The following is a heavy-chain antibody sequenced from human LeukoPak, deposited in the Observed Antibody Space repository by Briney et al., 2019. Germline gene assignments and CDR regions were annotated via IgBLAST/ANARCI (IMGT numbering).Heavy chain of an antibody. CDR3: ARGWVVPAASTSPDFDY. J-gene: IGHJ4*02. Sequence: ASVKVSCKASGYTFTGYYMHWVRQAPGQGLEWMGWINPNSGGTNYAQKFQGWVTMTRDTSISTAYMELSRLRSGDTAVYYCARGWVVPAASTSPDFDYWGQGTLVTVSS. CDR2: INPNSGGT. D-gene: IGHD2-2*01. CDR1: GYTFTGYY. V-gene: IGHV1-2*04.